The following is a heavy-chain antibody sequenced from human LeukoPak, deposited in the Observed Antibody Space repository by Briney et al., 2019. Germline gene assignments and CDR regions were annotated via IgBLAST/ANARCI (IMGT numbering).Heavy chain of an antibody. V-gene: IGHV4-59*01. D-gene: IGHD1-14*01. CDR2: IYYSGST. J-gene: IGHJ6*02. Sequence: SETLSLTCTVSGGSISSYYWSWIRQPPGKGLEWIGYIYYSGSTNYNPSLKSRVTISVDTSKNQFSLKLSSVTAADTAVYYCASGNGTYYSFYGMDVWGQGTTVTVSS. CDR1: GGSISSYY. CDR3: ASGNGTYYSFYGMDV.